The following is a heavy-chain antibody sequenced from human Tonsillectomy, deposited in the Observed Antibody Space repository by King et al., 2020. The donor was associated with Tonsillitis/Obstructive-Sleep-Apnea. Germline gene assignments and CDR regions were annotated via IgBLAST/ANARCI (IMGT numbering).Heavy chain of an antibody. CDR2: INHSGST. J-gene: IGHJ5*02. Sequence: VQLQQWGAGLLKPSETLSLTCAVYGGSFSGYYWSWIRQPPGKGLEWIGEINHSGSTNYNPSLKSRVTISVDTSKNQFSLKLSSATAADTAVYYCARGITYYDFWSGYYRVHWFDPWGQGTLVTVSS. V-gene: IGHV4-34*01. D-gene: IGHD3-3*01. CDR3: ARGITYYDFWSGYYRVHWFDP. CDR1: GGSFSGYY.